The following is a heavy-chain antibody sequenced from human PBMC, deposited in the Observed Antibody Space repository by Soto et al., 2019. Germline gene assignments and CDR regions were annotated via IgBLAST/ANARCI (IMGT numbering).Heavy chain of an antibody. D-gene: IGHD1-26*01. CDR1: GFTFSSYG. Sequence: QVQLVESGGGVVQPGRSLRLSCAASGFTFSSYGMHWVRQAPGKGLAWVAVISYDGSNKYYADSVKGRFTISRDNSKNTLYLQMHSLRAEDTAVYYCAKDGGQVYYYYYMDVWGKVTTVTVSS. CDR2: ISYDGSNK. V-gene: IGHV3-30*18. J-gene: IGHJ6*03. CDR3: AKDGGQVYYYYYMDV.